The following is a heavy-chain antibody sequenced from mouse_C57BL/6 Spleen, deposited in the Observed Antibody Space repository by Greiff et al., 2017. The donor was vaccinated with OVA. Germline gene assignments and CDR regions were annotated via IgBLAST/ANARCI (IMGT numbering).Heavy chain of an antibody. J-gene: IGHJ2*01. CDR1: GYTFTSYW. CDR3: ARSRDGCYHGYFDY. D-gene: IGHD2-3*01. CDR2: IYPSDSET. V-gene: IGHV1-61*01. Sequence: QVQLQQPGAELVRPGSSVKLSCKASGYTFTSYWMDWVKQRPGQGLEWIGNIYPSDSETHYNQKFKDKATLTVDKSSSTAYMQLSSLTSEDSAVYYCARSRDGCYHGYFDYWGQGTTLTVSS.